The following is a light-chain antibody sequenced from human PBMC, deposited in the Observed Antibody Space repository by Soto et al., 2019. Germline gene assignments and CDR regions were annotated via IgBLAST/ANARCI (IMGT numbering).Light chain of an antibody. Sequence: QSVLTQPASVSGSPGQSITISCTGTSSDVGGYNSVSWYQKHPGKAPKLMIYEVKNRPSGVSNRFSASKSGNTASLTISGRLADDEEAYYCSSSTTSSTPFVFGGGTKLTVL. CDR2: EVK. CDR1: SSDVGGYNS. J-gene: IGLJ2*01. CDR3: SSSTTSSTPFV. V-gene: IGLV2-14*01.